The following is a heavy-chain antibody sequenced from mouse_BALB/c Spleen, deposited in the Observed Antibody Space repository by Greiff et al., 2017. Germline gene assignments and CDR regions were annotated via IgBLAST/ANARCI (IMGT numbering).Heavy chain of an antibody. CDR2: ISNGGGST. V-gene: IGHV5-12-2*01. CDR3: ARTAMDY. CDR1: GFTFSSYT. Sequence: EVKLVESGGGLVQPGGSLKLSCAASGFTFSSYTMSWVRQTPEKRLEWVAYISNGGGSTYYPDTVKGRFTISRDNAKNTLYLQMSSLKSEDTAMYYCARTAMDYWGQGTSVTVSS. J-gene: IGHJ4*01.